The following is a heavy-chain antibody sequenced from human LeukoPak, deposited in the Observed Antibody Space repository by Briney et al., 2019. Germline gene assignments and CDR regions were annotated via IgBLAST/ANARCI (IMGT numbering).Heavy chain of an antibody. V-gene: IGHV3-33*05. CDR3: AKDLIAAAGTGFFDY. CDR2: ISYDGSDK. J-gene: IGHJ4*02. Sequence: GRSLRLSCAASGFTFTSYDMHWVRQAPGKGLEWVAVISYDGSDKYYADSVEGRFTISRDNSKNTLYLRMNSLRAEDTAVYYCAKDLIAAAGTGFFDYWGQGTLVTVSS. D-gene: IGHD6-13*01. CDR1: GFTFTSYD.